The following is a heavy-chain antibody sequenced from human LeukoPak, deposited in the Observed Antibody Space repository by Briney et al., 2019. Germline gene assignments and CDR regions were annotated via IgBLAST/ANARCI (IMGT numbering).Heavy chain of an antibody. Sequence: GGSLRLSCAASGFTFSSYGMHWVRQAPGKGLEWVAVISYDGSNKYYADSVKGRFTISRDNSKNTLYLQMNSLRAEDTAVYYCAKDLGYYMATIFTGDYWGQGTLVTVSS. D-gene: IGHD5-24*01. J-gene: IGHJ4*02. CDR1: GFTFSSYG. CDR2: ISYDGSNK. CDR3: AKDLGYYMATIFTGDY. V-gene: IGHV3-30*18.